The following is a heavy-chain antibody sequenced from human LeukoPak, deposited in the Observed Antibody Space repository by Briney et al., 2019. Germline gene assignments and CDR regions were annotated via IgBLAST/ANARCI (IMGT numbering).Heavy chain of an antibody. CDR3: ARDHGLGYDGLDI. D-gene: IGHD3-10*01. V-gene: IGHV1-2*02. Sequence: ASVKVSCKASGYTFTGYYMHWVRQAPGQGLEWMGWINPNSGGTNYAQKFQGRVTMTRDTSISTAYMELSRLRSDDTAVYYCARDHGLGYDGLDIWGQGTMVTVSS. CDR1: GYTFTGYY. CDR2: INPNSGGT. J-gene: IGHJ3*02.